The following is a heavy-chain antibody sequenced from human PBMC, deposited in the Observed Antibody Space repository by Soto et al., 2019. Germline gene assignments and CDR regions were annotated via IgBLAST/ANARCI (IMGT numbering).Heavy chain of an antibody. CDR3: AFSAYCGGDCYPGPIDH. CDR1: RFNFSQYW. V-gene: IGHV3-7*01. D-gene: IGHD2-21*01. Sequence: EVQLVESGGDLVQPGGSLRLSCAASRFNFSQYWMSWARQAAGKGLEWVANIKQDGSEEHYVDSVKGRFTISRDNAKNSVYLQMNRLGAEDTAVYYCAFSAYCGGDCYPGPIDHWGQGTLVTVSS. CDR2: IKQDGSEE. J-gene: IGHJ4*02.